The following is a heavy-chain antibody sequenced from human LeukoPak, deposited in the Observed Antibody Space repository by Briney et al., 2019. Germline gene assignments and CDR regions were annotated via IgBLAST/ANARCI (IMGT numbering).Heavy chain of an antibody. J-gene: IGHJ3*02. CDR1: GFSLTTRGVG. CDR2: IYCDDDK. CDR3: ARLAYYDNSGSSRPFDI. Sequence: SGPSLVKPTQTLTLTFAFSGFSLTTRGVGVGWIRQPPGKALEWLALIYCDDDKRYGPSLKSRLTITKDTSKKQVVLTVTNLDPVDTATYYCARLAYYDNSGSSRPFDIWGQGTRVTVSS. V-gene: IGHV2-5*05. D-gene: IGHD3-22*01.